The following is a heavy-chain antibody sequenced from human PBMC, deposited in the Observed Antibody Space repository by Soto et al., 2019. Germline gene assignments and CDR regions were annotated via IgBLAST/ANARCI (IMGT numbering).Heavy chain of an antibody. D-gene: IGHD2-2*01. V-gene: IGHV3-74*01. J-gene: IGHJ4*02. Sequence: DVQLVESGGGLVQPGGSLRLSVAASGFTFSNSWMHWVRPVSGKGLEWVSRINADGTSTSYADSVKGRFTISRDNAKNTLYLHVNSLRAEDTAVYYCVKVLARGVGVPRFYFDSWGQGALVTVSS. CDR3: VKVLARGVGVPRFYFDS. CDR1: GFTFSNSW. CDR2: INADGTST.